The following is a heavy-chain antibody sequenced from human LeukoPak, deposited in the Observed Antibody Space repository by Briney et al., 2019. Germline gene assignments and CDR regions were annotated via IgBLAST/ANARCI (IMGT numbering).Heavy chain of an antibody. V-gene: IGHV4-59*08. CDR1: GGSLTSYY. J-gene: IGHJ4*02. CDR3: ARLESYFDY. Sequence: KTSETLSLTCTVSGGSLTSYYWSWIRQPPGKGLQWIGYIYYSGSVNYNPSLKSRVTISVDTSKNQFSLNLSSVTAADTAVYYCARLESYFDYWGQGTQVTVSS. CDR2: IYYSGSV. D-gene: IGHD5-24*01.